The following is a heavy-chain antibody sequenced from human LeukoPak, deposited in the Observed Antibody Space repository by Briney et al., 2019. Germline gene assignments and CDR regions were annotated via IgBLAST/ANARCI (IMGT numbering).Heavy chain of an antibody. D-gene: IGHD5-18*01. CDR3: AGGYSYGSTYYYMDV. V-gene: IGHV4-39*07. Sequence: SETLSLTCTVSGGSIFSSNSYWGWIRQPPGKGLEWIGSIYYSGNTYYNPSLKSRVTISVDTSKNQFSLKLSSVTAADTAVYYCAGGYSYGSTYYYMDVWGKGTTVTISS. CDR1: GGSIFSSNSY. J-gene: IGHJ6*03. CDR2: IYYSGNT.